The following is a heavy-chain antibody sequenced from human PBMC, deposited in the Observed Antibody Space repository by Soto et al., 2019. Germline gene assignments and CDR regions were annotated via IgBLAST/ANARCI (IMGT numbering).Heavy chain of an antibody. CDR2: ISGSGGST. Sequence: GGSLRLSCVVSGITFSSYAMNWVRQAPGKGLEWVSGISGSGGSTYYADSVRGRFTISRDNSKNTLYLQMSSLRAEDTAVYYCAKDIEREHSDSWGQGNLVTVS. CDR1: GITFSSYA. J-gene: IGHJ4*02. V-gene: IGHV3-23*01. D-gene: IGHD2-21*01. CDR3: AKDIEREHSDS.